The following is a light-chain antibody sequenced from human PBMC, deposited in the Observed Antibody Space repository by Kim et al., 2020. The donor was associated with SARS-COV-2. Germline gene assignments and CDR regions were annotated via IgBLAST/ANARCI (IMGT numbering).Light chain of an antibody. J-gene: IGKJ4*01. CDR3: LQHNDYPLT. CDR1: QGIRNH. CDR2: GTS. V-gene: IGKV1-17*01. Sequence: SASVGDRVTITCRASQGIRNHLVWYQQTSGKAPKRLIYGTSNLQSGVPSRFSGSGSGTEFTLTINSLQPEDFATYYCLQHNDYPLTFGGGTKLEI.